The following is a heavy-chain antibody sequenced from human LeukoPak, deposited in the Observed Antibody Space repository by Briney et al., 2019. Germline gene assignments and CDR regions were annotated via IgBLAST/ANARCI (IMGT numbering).Heavy chain of an antibody. CDR1: GGSFSGYY. D-gene: IGHD3-10*01. V-gene: IGHV4-34*01. CDR3: AKNAMVRGSRRRNWFDP. J-gene: IGHJ5*02. CDR2: INHSGST. Sequence: SETLSLTCAVYGGSFSGYYWSWIRQPPGKGLEWIGEINHSGSTNYNPSLKSRVTISVDTPKNQFSLKLSSVTAADTAVYYCAKNAMVRGSRRRNWFDPWGQGTLVTVSS.